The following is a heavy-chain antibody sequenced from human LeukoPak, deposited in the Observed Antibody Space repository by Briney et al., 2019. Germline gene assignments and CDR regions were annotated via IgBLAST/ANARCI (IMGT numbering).Heavy chain of an antibody. Sequence: SVKVSCKASGGTISNYAISWVRQAPGQGLEWMGGIIPIFGTGNPAQKFQGRVTITADESTSTAYMELSSLRSEDTAVYYCARDLYSGSYMNWGQGTLVTVST. V-gene: IGHV1-69*13. CDR3: ARDLYSGSYMN. CDR1: GGTISNYA. D-gene: IGHD1-26*01. J-gene: IGHJ4*02. CDR2: IIPIFGTG.